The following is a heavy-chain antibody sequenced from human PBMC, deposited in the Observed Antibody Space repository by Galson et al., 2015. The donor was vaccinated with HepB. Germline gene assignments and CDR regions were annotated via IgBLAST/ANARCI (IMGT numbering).Heavy chain of an antibody. Sequence: SLRLSCAASGFTFSSYSMNWVRQAPGKGLEWVSSISSSSSYIYYADSVKGRFTISRDNAKNSLYLQMNSLRAEDTAVYYCARGGDYGDYPDYWGQGTLVTVSS. D-gene: IGHD4-17*01. CDR2: ISSSSSYI. CDR3: ARGGDYGDYPDY. V-gene: IGHV3-21*01. J-gene: IGHJ4*02. CDR1: GFTFSSYS.